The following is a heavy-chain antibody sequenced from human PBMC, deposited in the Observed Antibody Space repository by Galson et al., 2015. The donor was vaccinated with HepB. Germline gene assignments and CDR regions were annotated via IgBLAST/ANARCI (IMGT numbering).Heavy chain of an antibody. CDR1: GFTFSSYA. CDR2: ISYDGSNK. Sequence: SLRLSCAASGFTFSSYAMHWVRQAPGKGLEWVAVISYDGSNKYYADSVKGRFTISRDNSKNTLYLQMNSLRAEDTAVYYCATSSKLGYCSSTSCYSGAFDIWGQGTMVTVSS. D-gene: IGHD2-2*01. CDR3: ATSSKLGYCSSTSCYSGAFDI. V-gene: IGHV3-30-3*01. J-gene: IGHJ3*02.